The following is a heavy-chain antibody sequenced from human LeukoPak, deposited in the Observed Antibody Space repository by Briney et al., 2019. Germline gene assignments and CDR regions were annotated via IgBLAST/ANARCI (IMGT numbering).Heavy chain of an antibody. J-gene: IGHJ4*02. CDR2: IKQDGSEK. V-gene: IGHV3-7*04. D-gene: IGHD4-11*01. Sequence: GGSLRLSCAASGFTFSNNWMSWARQAPGKGLEWVANIKQDGSEKYYVDSVKGRFTISRDNAKNSLYLQMNSLRAEDTAVYYCARATLWGQGTLVTVSS. CDR3: ARATL. CDR1: GFTFSNNW.